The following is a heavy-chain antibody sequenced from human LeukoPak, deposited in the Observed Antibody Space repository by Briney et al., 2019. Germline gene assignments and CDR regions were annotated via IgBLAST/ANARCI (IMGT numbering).Heavy chain of an antibody. CDR1: GFTFSNYA. V-gene: IGHV3-30*01. CDR3: ARAMYGYSSGWLFDF. CDR2: ISYDSSIR. Sequence: GGSLRLSCAASGFTFSNYAIHWVRQAPGKGLMWVSIISYDSSIRYYADSVKGRFTISRDNSKNTGYLQMDSLRAGDTAVYYCARAMYGYSSGWLFDFWGQGTLVTVSS. J-gene: IGHJ4*02. D-gene: IGHD6-19*01.